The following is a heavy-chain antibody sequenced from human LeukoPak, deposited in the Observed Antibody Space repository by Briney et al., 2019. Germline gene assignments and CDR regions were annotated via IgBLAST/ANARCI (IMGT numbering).Heavy chain of an antibody. CDR3: ASGFRATPWENAFDI. V-gene: IGHV1-8*03. CDR1: GYTFTSYD. Sequence: ASVKVSCTASGYTFTSYDINWVRQSTGHGLEWMGWMNPNSGNTGYAQKFQGRVTITRNTSISTAYMELSSLRSEDTAVYYCASGFRATPWENAFDIWGQGTMVTVSS. CDR2: MNPNSGNT. D-gene: IGHD1-26*01. J-gene: IGHJ3*02.